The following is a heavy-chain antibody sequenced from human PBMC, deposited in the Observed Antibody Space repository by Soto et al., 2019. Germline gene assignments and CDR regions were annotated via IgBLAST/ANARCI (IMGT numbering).Heavy chain of an antibody. Sequence: ASVKVSCKASGGTFSSYAISWVRQAPGQGLEWMGGIIPIFGTANYAQKFQGRVTITADESTSTAYMELSSLRSEDTAVYYCARVGSAYCGGDCYRFDYWGQGTLVTVS. CDR3: ARVGSAYCGGDCYRFDY. J-gene: IGHJ4*02. CDR2: IIPIFGTA. D-gene: IGHD2-21*02. CDR1: GGTFSSYA. V-gene: IGHV1-69*13.